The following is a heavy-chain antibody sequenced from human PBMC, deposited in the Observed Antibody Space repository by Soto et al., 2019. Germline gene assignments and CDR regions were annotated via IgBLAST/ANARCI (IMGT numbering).Heavy chain of an antibody. CDR1: GGTFSSYA. CDR3: ARGYNWNYILHYCGMDV. D-gene: IGHD1-7*01. J-gene: IGHJ6*02. CDR2: IIPIFGTA. V-gene: IGHV1-69*13. Sequence: SVKVSCKASGGTFSSYAISWVRQAPGQGLEWMGGIIPIFGTANYAQKFQGRVTITADESTSTAYMELSSLRSEDTAVYYCARGYNWNYILHYCGMDVWGQGTTVT.